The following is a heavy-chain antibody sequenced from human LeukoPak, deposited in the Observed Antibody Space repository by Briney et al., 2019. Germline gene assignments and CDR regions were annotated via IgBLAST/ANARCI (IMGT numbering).Heavy chain of an antibody. CDR3: ARGEFRRDFDY. Sequence: PSETLSLTCAVSGYSISRGYSWGWIRQPPGKGLEWIGNLYHSGNTYYNPSLKSRATISADTSKNQFSLRLSSVTAADTAVYYCARGEFRRDFDYWGQGTLVTVSS. D-gene: IGHD3-10*01. CDR2: LYHSGNT. V-gene: IGHV4-38-2*01. CDR1: GYSISRGYS. J-gene: IGHJ4*02.